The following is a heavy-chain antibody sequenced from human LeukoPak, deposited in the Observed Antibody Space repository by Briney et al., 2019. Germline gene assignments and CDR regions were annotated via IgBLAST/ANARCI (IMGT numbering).Heavy chain of an antibody. V-gene: IGHV3-21*01. CDR2: ISSSSGSYI. J-gene: IGHJ4*02. Sequence: GGSLRLSCAASGFTFSSYSMNWVRQAPGKGLEWVSSISSSSGSYIYYADSVKGRFTISRDNTKNPLYLQMNSLRAEDTAVYYCARDHPAAGTNFDYWGQGTLVTVSS. D-gene: IGHD6-13*01. CDR1: GFTFSSYS. CDR3: ARDHPAAGTNFDY.